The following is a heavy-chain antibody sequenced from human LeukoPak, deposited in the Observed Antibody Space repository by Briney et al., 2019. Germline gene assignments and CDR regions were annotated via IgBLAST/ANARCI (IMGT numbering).Heavy chain of an antibody. J-gene: IGHJ4*02. CDR2: IWYDGSNK. CDR3: ASGGSSWYY. CDR1: GFTFSSYG. D-gene: IGHD6-13*01. V-gene: IGHV3-33*01. Sequence: PGGSLRLSCAASGFTFSSYGMHWVRQAPGKGLEWVAVIWYDGSNKYYADSVKGRFTISRDNSKNTLHLQMNSLRAEDTAVYYCASGGSSWYYWGQGTLVTVSS.